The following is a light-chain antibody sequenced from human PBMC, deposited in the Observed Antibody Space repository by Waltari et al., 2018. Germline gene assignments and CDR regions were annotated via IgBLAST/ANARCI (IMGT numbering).Light chain of an antibody. J-gene: IGKJ1*01. CDR1: QTISNTY. V-gene: IGKV3-20*01. Sequence: DIVLTQSPGTLSLSPGERATLSCRASQTISNTYLVWFQQKRGQAPRLLIYGASNKATGIPDRFSGSGSGTDFTLTISRREPEDFVMYYCQHYGSPPGTFGQGTNVEIK. CDR3: QHYGSPPGT. CDR2: GAS.